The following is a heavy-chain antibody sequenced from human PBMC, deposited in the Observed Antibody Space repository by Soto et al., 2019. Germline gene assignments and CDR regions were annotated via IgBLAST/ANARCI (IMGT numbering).Heavy chain of an antibody. J-gene: IGHJ4*02. CDR3: AKDVFDSSSWYYCVC. V-gene: IGHV3-23*01. Sequence: ESGGGLVPPGGSLRLSCAASGFTFSSYAMSWVRQAPGKGLEWVSAISGSGGSTYYADSVKGRFTISRDNSKNTLYLQMNSLRAEDTAVYYWAKDVFDSSSWYYCVCWGQGSLVTVSS. CDR1: GFTFSSYA. CDR2: ISGSGGST. D-gene: IGHD6-13*01.